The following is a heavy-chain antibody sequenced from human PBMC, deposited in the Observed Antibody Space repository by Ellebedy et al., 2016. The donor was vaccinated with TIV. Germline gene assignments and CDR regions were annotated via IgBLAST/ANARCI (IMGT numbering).Heavy chain of an antibody. J-gene: IGHJ4*02. D-gene: IGHD5-24*01. Sequence: GGSLRLSXAASGFTVSNNYVSWVRQPPGKGLEWVSLIYSGGSTYYADSVKGRFTISRDNSKNTVYLQMNSLRAEDTAVYYCANVEMSTEDGYWGQGTLVTVSS. CDR3: ANVEMSTEDGY. V-gene: IGHV3-66*01. CDR2: IYSGGST. CDR1: GFTVSNNY.